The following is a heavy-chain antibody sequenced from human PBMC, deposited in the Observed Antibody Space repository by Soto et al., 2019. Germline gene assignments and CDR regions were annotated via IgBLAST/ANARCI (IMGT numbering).Heavy chain of an antibody. CDR2: LNPNGGST. Sequence: QVQLVQSGAEVKKPGASVKVSCQASGYTFTNSYIHWVRQAPGQGLEWMTLLNPNGGSTNYAQNFQGRVTLTRDTSTSTVYMELTIRTSEDTAVYYCARKLAAGDYWGQGTLVTVSS. V-gene: IGHV1-46*01. CDR1: GYTFTNSY. CDR3: ARKLAAGDY. D-gene: IGHD6-13*01. J-gene: IGHJ4*02.